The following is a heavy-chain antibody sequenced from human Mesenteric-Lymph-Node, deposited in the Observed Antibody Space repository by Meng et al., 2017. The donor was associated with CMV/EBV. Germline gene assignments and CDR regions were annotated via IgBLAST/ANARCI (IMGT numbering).Heavy chain of an antibody. D-gene: IGHD1-7*01. CDR3: ARGVGLELPDYYGMDV. Sequence: ASVKVSCKASGGGFSGYALSWVRQAPGQGLEWMGWMNPNSGNTGYAQKFQGRVTITRNTSISTAYMELSSLRSEDTAVYYCARGVGLELPDYYGMDVWGQGTTVTVSS. CDR2: MNPNSGNT. CDR1: GGGFSGYA. J-gene: IGHJ6*02. V-gene: IGHV1-8*01.